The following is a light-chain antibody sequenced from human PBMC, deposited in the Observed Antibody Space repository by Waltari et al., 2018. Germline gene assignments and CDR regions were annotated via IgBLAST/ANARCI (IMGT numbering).Light chain of an antibody. Sequence: QSVLTQPPSASGTPGQRVTISCSGSRSNIGSNYVYWYQQVPGTAPKLLIYRNNQRPSGVPDRFSGSKSGTSASLAISGLRSEDEVDYYCAAWDGSLSGRVFGGGTKVTVL. CDR2: RNN. J-gene: IGLJ3*02. CDR1: RSNIGSNY. V-gene: IGLV1-47*01. CDR3: AAWDGSLSGRV.